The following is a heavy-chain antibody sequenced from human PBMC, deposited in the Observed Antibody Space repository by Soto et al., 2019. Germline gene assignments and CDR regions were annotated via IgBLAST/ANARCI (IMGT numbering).Heavy chain of an antibody. Sequence: QVQLQQWGAGLLKPSETLSLTCAVYGGSFSGYYWSWIRQPPGKGLEWIGEINHSGSTNYNPSLKSRVTISADTSKNQFSLKLSSVTAADTAVYYCARGREYYGSGTEVPYYYYYGMDVWGQGTTVTVSS. CDR1: GGSFSGYY. V-gene: IGHV4-34*01. CDR3: ARGREYYGSGTEVPYYYYYGMDV. J-gene: IGHJ6*02. D-gene: IGHD3-10*01. CDR2: INHSGST.